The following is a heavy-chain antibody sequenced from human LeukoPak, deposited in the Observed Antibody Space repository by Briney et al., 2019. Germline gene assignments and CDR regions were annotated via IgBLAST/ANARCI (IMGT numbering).Heavy chain of an antibody. V-gene: IGHV3-7*01. CDR3: ARGGLRIQLWYFDY. J-gene: IGHJ4*02. Sequence: GGSLRLSCAASGFTFSSYWMSWVRQAPGKGLEWVANIKQDGSEKYYVGSVKGRFTISRDNAKNSLYLQMNSLRAEDTAVYYCARGGLRIQLWYFDYWGQGTLVTVSS. CDR1: GFTFSSYW. D-gene: IGHD5-18*01. CDR2: IKQDGSEK.